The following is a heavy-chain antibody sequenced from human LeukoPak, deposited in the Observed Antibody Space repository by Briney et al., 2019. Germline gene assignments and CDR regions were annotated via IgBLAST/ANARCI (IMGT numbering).Heavy chain of an antibody. CDR1: GGTFSSYA. Sequence: ASVKVSCKASGGTFSSYAISWVRQAPGQGLEWMGGFDPEDGETIYAQKFQGRVTMTEDTSTDTAHMELSSLRSEDTAVYYCATVSYDYVWGSYLQFDYWGQGTLVTVSS. J-gene: IGHJ4*02. CDR3: ATVSYDYVWGSYLQFDY. D-gene: IGHD3-16*02. V-gene: IGHV1-24*01. CDR2: FDPEDGET.